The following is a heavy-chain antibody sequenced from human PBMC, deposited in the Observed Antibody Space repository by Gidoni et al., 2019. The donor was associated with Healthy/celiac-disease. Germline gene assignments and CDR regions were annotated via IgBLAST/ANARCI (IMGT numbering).Heavy chain of an antibody. J-gene: IGHJ4*02. V-gene: IGHV5-10-1*03. CDR3: ARRGYCSSTSCYEDY. Sequence: EVQLVQSGAEVKKPGESLRISCKGSGYSFTSYWISWVRQMPGKGLEWMGRIDPSDSYTNYSPSFQGHVTISADKSISTAYLQWSSLKASDTAMYYCARRGYCSSTSCYEDYWGQGTLVTVSS. CDR2: IDPSDSYT. CDR1: GYSFTSYW. D-gene: IGHD2-2*01.